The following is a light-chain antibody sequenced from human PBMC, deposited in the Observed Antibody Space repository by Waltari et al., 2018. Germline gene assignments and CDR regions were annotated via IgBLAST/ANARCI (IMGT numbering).Light chain of an antibody. V-gene: IGKV4-1*01. CDR3: QQYYATPNT. J-gene: IGKJ2*01. Sequence: DIVVTQSPDSLAVSLGERATINCKSSQSLFHTNNKNYLAWYQQKPGQPPKLLIYWDSTRDSGVADRFSGRGSGTDFTLAISSLQPEDVAVYYCQQYYATPNTFGQGTNVEIK. CDR1: QSLFHTNNKNY. CDR2: WDS.